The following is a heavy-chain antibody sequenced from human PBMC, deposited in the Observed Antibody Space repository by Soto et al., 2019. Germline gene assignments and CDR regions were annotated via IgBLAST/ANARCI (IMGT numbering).Heavy chain of an antibody. V-gene: IGHV3-33*01. CDR2: IWYDGSNK. D-gene: IGHD6-19*01. J-gene: IGHJ4*02. CDR3: ARDRYSSGWYDLDY. CDR1: GFTFSSYG. Sequence: QVQLVESGGGVVQPGRSLRLSCAASGFTFSSYGMHWVRQAPGKGLEWVAVIWYDGSNKYYADSVKGRFTISRDNSQNSLYLQMNSLRAEDTAVYSCARDRYSSGWYDLDYWGQGTLVTVSS.